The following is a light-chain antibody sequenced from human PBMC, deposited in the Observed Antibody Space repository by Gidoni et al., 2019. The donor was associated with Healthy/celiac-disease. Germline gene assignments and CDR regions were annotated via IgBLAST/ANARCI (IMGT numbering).Light chain of an antibody. CDR2: LGS. Sequence: DIVMTQSPLSLPVTPGEPASISCRSSQSLLHSNGYNYLDWYLQKPGQSPQLLIYLGSNRASGVPDRFSGSGSGTDFTLKISRVEAEDVGVYYCMQALQTPLTFGQGTKVEX. CDR1: QSLLHSNGYNY. V-gene: IGKV2-28*01. CDR3: MQALQTPLT. J-gene: IGKJ1*01.